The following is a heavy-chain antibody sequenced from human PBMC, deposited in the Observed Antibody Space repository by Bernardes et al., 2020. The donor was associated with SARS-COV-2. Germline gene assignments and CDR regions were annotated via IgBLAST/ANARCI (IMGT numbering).Heavy chain of an antibody. D-gene: IGHD5-12*01. CDR2: IKQDGSEK. CDR3: ARVGEYSGYDLYFDY. J-gene: IGHJ4*02. CDR1: GFTFSSYW. Sequence: GGLRLSCAASGFTFSSYWMSWVRQAPGKGLEWVANIKQDGSEKYYVDSVKGRFTISRDNAKNSLYLQMNSLRAEDTAVYYCARVGEYSGYDLYFDYWGQGTLVTVSS. V-gene: IGHV3-7*03.